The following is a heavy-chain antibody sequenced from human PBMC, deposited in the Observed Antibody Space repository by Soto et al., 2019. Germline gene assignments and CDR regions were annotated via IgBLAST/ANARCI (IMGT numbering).Heavy chain of an antibody. Sequence: EVQLVQSGGGLVQPGGSLRLSCEASGFTFSHYWMSWVRQAPGKGLEWVAFIDQGGLETHYADSVKGRFTLSKDNAKNTVLLEMRSLRAEDTAMYYCARHILIRYFDNWGQGNAVTVSS. V-gene: IGHV3-7*03. CDR2: IDQGGLET. CDR3: ARHILIRYFDN. J-gene: IGHJ4*02. D-gene: IGHD2-8*01. CDR1: GFTFSHYW.